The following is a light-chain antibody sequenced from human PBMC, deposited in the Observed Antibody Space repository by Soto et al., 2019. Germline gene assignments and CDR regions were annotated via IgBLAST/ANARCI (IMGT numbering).Light chain of an antibody. CDR3: SSHSSSGNIEV. J-gene: IGLJ2*01. Sequence: QSALTQPASVSGSPGQSITISCSGTSSDVGGSNYVSWYQQPPGKAPKLMIYDGYNRPSGVPDRFSGSKSGNSASLTICGLQAEDEADYYCSSHSSSGNIEVFGAGTKLTVL. CDR2: DGY. CDR1: SSDVGGSNY. V-gene: IGLV2-14*03.